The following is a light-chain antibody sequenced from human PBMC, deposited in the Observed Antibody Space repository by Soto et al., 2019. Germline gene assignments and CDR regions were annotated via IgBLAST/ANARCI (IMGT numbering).Light chain of an antibody. V-gene: IGKV1-6*01. CDR2: AAS. Sequence: AIQMTQSPSSLSASVGDRFTITCRASQGIRNDLGWYQQKPGKAPKLLIYAASSLQSGVPSRFSGSGSGTDFTLTISSLQPEDFATYYCLQDYNYPWTFGQATKVDIK. J-gene: IGKJ1*01. CDR1: QGIRND. CDR3: LQDYNYPWT.